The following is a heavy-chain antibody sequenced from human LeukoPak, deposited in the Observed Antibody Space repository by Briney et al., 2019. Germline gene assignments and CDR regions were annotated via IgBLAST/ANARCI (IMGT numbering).Heavy chain of an antibody. D-gene: IGHD6-13*01. CDR1: GGSISSSSYY. J-gene: IGHJ4*02. CDR3: ARAVPPGYSSSWYLAFDY. Sequence: SETLSLTCTVSGGSISSSSYYWGWIRQPPGKGLEWFGSIYYSGSTYYNPSLKSRVTISVDTSKNQFSLKLSSVTAADTAVYYCARAVPPGYSSSWYLAFDYWGQGTLVTVSS. V-gene: IGHV4-39*01. CDR2: IYYSGST.